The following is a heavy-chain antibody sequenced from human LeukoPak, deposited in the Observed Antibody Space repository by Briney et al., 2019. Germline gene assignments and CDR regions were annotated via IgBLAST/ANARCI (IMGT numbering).Heavy chain of an antibody. CDR1: GYTFISYG. CDR2: ISAYNGNT. J-gene: IGHJ4*02. CDR3: ARDRGGSYYLLGYFDY. V-gene: IGHV1-18*01. D-gene: IGHD1-26*01. Sequence: ASVKVSCKASGYTFISYGISGVRQAPGQGLEWMGWISAYNGNTNYAQKLQGRVTMTTDTSTSTAYMELRSLRSDDTAVYYCARDRGGSYYLLGYFDYWGQGTLVTVSS.